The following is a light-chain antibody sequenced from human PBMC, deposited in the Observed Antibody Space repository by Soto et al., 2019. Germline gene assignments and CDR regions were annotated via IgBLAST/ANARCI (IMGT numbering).Light chain of an antibody. CDR2: ATS. J-gene: IGKJ1*01. CDR3: HQYYDWPPWT. V-gene: IGKV3-15*01. Sequence: DIVMTQSPLSLPVTPGEPASISCRSSQSVSNSLAWYRQRPGQPPSLLIYATSTRATGVPARFTGSGSGTEFTLTISSLQSEDFAVYHCHQYYDWPPWTFGQGTKVDIK. CDR1: QSVSNS.